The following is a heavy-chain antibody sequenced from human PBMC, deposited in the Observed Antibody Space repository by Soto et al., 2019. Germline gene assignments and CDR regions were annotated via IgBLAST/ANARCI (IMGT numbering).Heavy chain of an antibody. CDR1: GGTFSSYA. CDR2: IIPIFGTT. J-gene: IGHJ4*02. CDR3: ARGGYSSSWYRPYYFDY. Sequence: ASVKVSCKASGGTFSSYAISWVRQAPGQGLEWMGGIIPIFGTTNYAQKFQGRVTITADTSTSTAYMELSSLRSEDTAVYYCARGGYSSSWYRPYYFDYWGQGTLVTVSS. V-gene: IGHV1-69*06. D-gene: IGHD6-13*01.